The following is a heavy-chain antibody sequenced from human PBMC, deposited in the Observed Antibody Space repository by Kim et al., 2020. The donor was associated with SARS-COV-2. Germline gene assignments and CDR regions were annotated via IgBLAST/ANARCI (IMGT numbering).Heavy chain of an antibody. CDR3: ARDLRGIAAAGSFFDY. CDR1: GFPFSSYG. J-gene: IGHJ4*02. D-gene: IGHD6-13*01. Sequence: LSLTCAASGFPFSSYGMHWVRQAPGKGLEWVAVIWYDGSNKYYADSVKGRFTISRDNSKNTLYLQMNSLRAEDTAVYYCARDLRGIAAAGSFFDYWGQGTLVTVSS. V-gene: IGHV3-33*01. CDR2: IWYDGSNK.